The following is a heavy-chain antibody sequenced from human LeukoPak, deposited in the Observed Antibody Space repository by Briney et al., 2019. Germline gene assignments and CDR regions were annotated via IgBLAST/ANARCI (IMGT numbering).Heavy chain of an antibody. V-gene: IGHV3-15*01. J-gene: IGHJ4*02. D-gene: IGHD1-26*01. CDR1: GFPSMNAW. Sequence: GGPFRFSWAASGFPSMNAWMTGSRRAQGKGLKWVGRFKSKNDGGTTDYAAPVKGRFTISRYDAKNTLYLQMNILKAEDAAVYYCTTDRGVLLIGVGDYWGQGTLVTVSS. CDR3: TTDRGVLLIGVGDY. CDR2: FKSKNDGGTT.